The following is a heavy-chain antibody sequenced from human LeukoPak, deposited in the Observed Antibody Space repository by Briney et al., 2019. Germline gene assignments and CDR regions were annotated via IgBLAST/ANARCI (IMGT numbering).Heavy chain of an antibody. J-gene: IGHJ4*02. CDR2: MNPNSGNT. V-gene: IGHV1-8*03. CDR3: ARGSCSSTSCWPDY. D-gene: IGHD2-2*01. Sequence: ASVKVSCKASGYTFTSYDINWVRQATGQGLEWMGWMNPNSGNTGYAQKFQGRVTITRNTSISTAYMELSSLRSEDTAVYYCARGSCSSTSCWPDYWGQGTLVTVSS. CDR1: GYTFTSYD.